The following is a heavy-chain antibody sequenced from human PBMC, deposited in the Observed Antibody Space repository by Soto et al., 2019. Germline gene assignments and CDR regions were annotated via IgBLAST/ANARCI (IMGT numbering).Heavy chain of an antibody. J-gene: IGHJ4*02. CDR3: AARRDGGPV. CDR1: GGSISTMDW. CDR2: IYHTGST. D-gene: IGHD4-17*01. Sequence: SETLSVTCAVSGGSISTMDWWTWVRQPPGKGLQWIGEIYHTGSTNYNPSLQSRVTISIDESRTSFSLNLDSVTAADTAVYYCAARRDGGPVWGQGTLVTVSS. V-gene: IGHV4-4*02.